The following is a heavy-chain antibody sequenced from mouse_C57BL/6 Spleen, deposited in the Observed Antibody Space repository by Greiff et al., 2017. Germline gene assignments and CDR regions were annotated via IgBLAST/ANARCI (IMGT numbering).Heavy chain of an antibody. CDR1: GFTFSSYA. V-gene: IGHV5-9-1*02. CDR3: TRGELGQGWFAN. CDR2: ISSGGDYI. J-gene: IGHJ3*01. D-gene: IGHD4-1*01. Sequence: EVKLMESGEGLVKPGGSLKLSCAASGFTFSSYAMSWVRQTPEKRLEWVAYISSGGDYIYYADTVKGRFTISRDNARNTLYLQMSSLKSEDTAMYYCTRGELGQGWFANGGQGTLVTVSA.